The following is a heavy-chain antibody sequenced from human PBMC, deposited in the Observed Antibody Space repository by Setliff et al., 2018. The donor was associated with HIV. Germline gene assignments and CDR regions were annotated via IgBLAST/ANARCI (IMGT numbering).Heavy chain of an antibody. V-gene: IGHV3-30*04. CDR1: GFRFSDYA. J-gene: IGHJ3*02. CDR2: ISYNGRAY. D-gene: IGHD2-8*01. CDR3: AREKKNGDTSVGGFGM. Sequence: GGSLRLSCVASGFRFSDYALHWVRQAPGKGLEWVAVISYNGRAYHYADAVKGRFTISRDNSKNMLALHMNSLRGEDTAVYYCAREKKNGDTSVGGFGMWGQGTMVTVSS.